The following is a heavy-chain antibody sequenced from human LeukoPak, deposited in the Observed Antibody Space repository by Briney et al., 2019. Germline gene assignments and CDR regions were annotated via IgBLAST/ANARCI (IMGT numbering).Heavy chain of an antibody. D-gene: IGHD3-22*01. V-gene: IGHV4-39*01. Sequence: SETLSLTCTVSGGSLSSSTYYWGWIRQPPGKGPEWIGSMYYSGSTYYNQSLKSRVTISVDTSKKQFSLKLTSVTAADTAVYYCARHYYDSSGYYPWYFDYWGQGTLVTVSS. CDR2: MYYSGST. CDR3: ARHYYDSSGYYPWYFDY. CDR1: GGSLSSSTYY. J-gene: IGHJ4*02.